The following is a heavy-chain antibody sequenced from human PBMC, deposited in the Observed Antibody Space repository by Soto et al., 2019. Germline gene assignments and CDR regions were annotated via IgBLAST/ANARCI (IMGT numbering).Heavy chain of an antibody. CDR1: GCAFISYA. Sequence: GXPVKVSCKASGCAFISYAIIWVRQAPGQGLEWMGGIIPIFGTANYAQKFQGRVTITADESTSTAYMELSSLRSEDTAVYYCARTRRGYYYDSSGYNHFDYWGQGTLVTVSS. V-gene: IGHV1-69*01. CDR3: ARTRRGYYYDSSGYNHFDY. CDR2: IIPIFGTA. J-gene: IGHJ4*02. D-gene: IGHD3-22*01.